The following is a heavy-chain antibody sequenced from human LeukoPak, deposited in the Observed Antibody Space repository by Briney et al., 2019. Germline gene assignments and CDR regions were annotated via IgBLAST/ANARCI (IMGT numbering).Heavy chain of an antibody. Sequence: GGALRLSCAASVLSFSSSAISWVRQAPGQGPQWVASISGSGNTAYYADSVKGRFTIPRDNSRTTLYLQMNSLRTEDTAIYYCAKDNFPYSSSWYEAIRWFDPWGQGTLVTVST. CDR1: VLSFSSSA. D-gene: IGHD2-2*01. CDR2: ISGSGNTA. J-gene: IGHJ5*02. V-gene: IGHV3-23*01. CDR3: AKDNFPYSSSWYEAIRWFDP.